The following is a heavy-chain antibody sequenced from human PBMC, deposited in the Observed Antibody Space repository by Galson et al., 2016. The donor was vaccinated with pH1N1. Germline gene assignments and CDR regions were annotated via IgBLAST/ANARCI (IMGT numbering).Heavy chain of an antibody. D-gene: IGHD2-2*01. J-gene: IGHJ6*02. CDR3: ARDSTRFGVVPAAYYYGMDV. Sequence: LSLTCSVSGGSISSDSYYWSWIRQPAGKGLEWIGRIYTSGSTNYNPSLKSRVTISVDTSKNHFSLRLSSVTAADTAVYFCARDSTRFGVVPAAYYYGMDVWGQGTTVTVSS. V-gene: IGHV4-61*02. CDR1: GGSISSDSYY. CDR2: IYTSGST.